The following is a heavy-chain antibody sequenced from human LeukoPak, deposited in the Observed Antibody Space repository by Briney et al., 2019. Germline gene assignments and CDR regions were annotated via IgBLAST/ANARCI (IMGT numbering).Heavy chain of an antibody. D-gene: IGHD3-10*01. CDR1: GFTFSSYS. CDR2: ISSSSYI. V-gene: IGHV3-21*01. Sequence: GGSLRLSCAASGFTFSSYSMNWVRQAPGKGLEWVSSISSSSYIYCADSVKGRFTISRDNAKNSLYLQMNSLRAEDTAVYYCARDVITMVRGVTYYFDYWGQGTLVTVSS. J-gene: IGHJ4*02. CDR3: ARDVITMVRGVTYYFDY.